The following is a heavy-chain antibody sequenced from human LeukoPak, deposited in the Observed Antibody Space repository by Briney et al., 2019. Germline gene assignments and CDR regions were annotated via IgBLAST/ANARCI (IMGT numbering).Heavy chain of an antibody. Sequence: GGSLRLSCAASGFTFSSHGMHWVRQAPGKGLDWVAFIRYNGDKKYYAESVKGRFIISRDNSKSTLNLQMNSLRVEDTAVYYCAKDTSDTPIEWGQGTLVTVSS. D-gene: IGHD3-16*01. V-gene: IGHV3-30*02. J-gene: IGHJ4*02. CDR3: AKDTSDTPIE. CDR1: GFTFSSHG. CDR2: IRYNGDKK.